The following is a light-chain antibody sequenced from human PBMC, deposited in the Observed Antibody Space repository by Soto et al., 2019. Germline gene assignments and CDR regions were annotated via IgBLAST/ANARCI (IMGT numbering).Light chain of an antibody. J-gene: IGLJ2*01. Sequence: QSALTQPASVSGSPGQSITISCTGTSSDIGGYIYVSWYQHHPGKAPKLLICDVSNRPSGVSNRFSGSKSGNTASLTISGLQVEDEADYFCSTYTSSRTRFGGGTKLTVL. CDR1: SSDIGGYIY. CDR2: DVS. CDR3: STYTSSRTR. V-gene: IGLV2-14*03.